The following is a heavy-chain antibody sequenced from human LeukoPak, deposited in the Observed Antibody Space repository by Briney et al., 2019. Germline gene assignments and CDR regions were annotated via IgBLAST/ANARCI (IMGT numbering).Heavy chain of an antibody. CDR2: ISSSSSTI. Sequence: GGSLRLSCAASGFTFSSYSMNWVRQAPGKGLEWVSYISSSSSTIYYADSVKGRFTISRDNAKNSLYLQMNSLRAEDTAVYYCARGWDYGDYPLFDYWGQGTLVTVSS. V-gene: IGHV3-48*04. J-gene: IGHJ4*02. CDR1: GFTFSSYS. CDR3: ARGWDYGDYPLFDY. D-gene: IGHD4-17*01.